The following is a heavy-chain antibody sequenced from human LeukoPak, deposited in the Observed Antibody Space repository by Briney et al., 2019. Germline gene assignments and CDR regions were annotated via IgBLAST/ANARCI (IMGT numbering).Heavy chain of an antibody. CDR3: ARDARQMTSVTKFDY. V-gene: IGHV3-21*01. Sequence: GGSLRPSCAASGLTLSSPSMSWVSQAQGEGMEWVSFISSGGSYLYYADSVTGRLTISRDNAENSLYLQMSSLRAEDTAVYYCARDARQMTSVTKFDYWGQGTLVTVSS. CDR1: GLTLSSPS. CDR2: ISSGGSYL. D-gene: IGHD4-17*01. J-gene: IGHJ4*02.